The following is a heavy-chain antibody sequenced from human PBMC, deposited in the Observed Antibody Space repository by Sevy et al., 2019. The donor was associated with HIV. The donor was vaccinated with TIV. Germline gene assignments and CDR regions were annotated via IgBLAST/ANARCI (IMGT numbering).Heavy chain of an antibody. CDR1: GFTFDDYA. J-gene: IGHJ4*02. CDR3: AKANYYDSSGTGYYFDY. V-gene: IGHV3-9*01. Sequence: GGSLRLSCAASGFTFDDYAMHWVRQAPGKGLEWVSGISWNSGSIGYADSVKGRFTISRDNTKNSLYLQMNSLRAEDTALYYCAKANYYDSSGTGYYFDYWGQGTLVTVSS. CDR2: ISWNSGSI. D-gene: IGHD3-22*01.